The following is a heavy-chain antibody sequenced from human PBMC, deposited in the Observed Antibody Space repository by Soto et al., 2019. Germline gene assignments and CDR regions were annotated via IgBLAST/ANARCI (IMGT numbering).Heavy chain of an antibody. V-gene: IGHV1-18*01. CDR3: ARELPIWGSYRSDAFDI. D-gene: IGHD3-16*02. J-gene: IGHJ3*02. CDR2: ISAYNGNT. CDR1: GYTFTSYG. Sequence: QVQLVQSGAEVKKPGASVKVSCKASGYTFTSYGISWVRQAPGQGLEWMGWISAYNGNTNYAQKLQGRDTMTTDTTTSTAYMELRSLRSDDTAVYYCARELPIWGSYRSDAFDIWGQGTMVTVSS.